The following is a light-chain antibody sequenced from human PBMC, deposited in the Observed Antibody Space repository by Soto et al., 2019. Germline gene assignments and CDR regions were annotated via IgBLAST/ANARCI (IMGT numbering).Light chain of an antibody. V-gene: IGLV1-40*01. CDR2: GNS. Sequence: QSVLTQPPSVSGAPGQRVTISCTGSSSNIGAGYDVHWYQQLPGTAPKLLIYGNSNRPSGVPDRFSGSKSGTSASLAITGLQAEDEADYYCQHYARRLRDPYVFGIG. CDR3: QHYARRLRDPYV. CDR1: SSNIGAGYD. J-gene: IGLJ1*01.